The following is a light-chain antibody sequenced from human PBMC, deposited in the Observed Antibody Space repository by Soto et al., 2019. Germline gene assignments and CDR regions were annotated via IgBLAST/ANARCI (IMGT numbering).Light chain of an antibody. V-gene: IGKV3-11*01. CDR1: QSVSSY. Sequence: EIVLTQSPATLSLSPGERATLSCRASQSVSSYLAWYQQKPGQAPRLLIYDASNRATGIPARFSGSGSGTDFTLPISSLEPADFAVYYCQQRKTFGQGTKVEIK. J-gene: IGKJ1*01. CDR3: QQRKT. CDR2: DAS.